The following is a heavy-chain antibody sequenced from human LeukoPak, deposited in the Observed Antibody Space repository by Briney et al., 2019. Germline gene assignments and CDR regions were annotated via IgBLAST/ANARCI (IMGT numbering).Heavy chain of an antibody. V-gene: IGHV3-23*01. Sequence: GGSLGLSCAASGFTFSSYAMSWVRQPPGKGLKWVSPISGSGGSTYYADSVKGRFTISRDNSKNTLYLQMNSLRAEDTAVYYCAKVRYYDILTGYFDYWGQGTLVTVSS. CDR1: GFTFSSYA. J-gene: IGHJ4*02. CDR3: AKVRYYDILTGYFDY. CDR2: ISGSGGST. D-gene: IGHD3-9*01.